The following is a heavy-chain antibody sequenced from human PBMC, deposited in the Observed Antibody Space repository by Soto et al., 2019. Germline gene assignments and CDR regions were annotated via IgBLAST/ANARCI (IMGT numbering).Heavy chain of an antibody. Sequence: QVQLVESGGGVVQPGRSLRPSCAASGFTFNSYAMHWVRQAPGKGLEWVAIISYDGSIKYYADSVKGRFTISRDNSKNTLYLQMNSLRAEDTAVYYCARETLYSYGFHYWGQGTLVTVSS. CDR3: ARETLYSYGFHY. J-gene: IGHJ4*02. D-gene: IGHD5-18*01. CDR1: GFTFNSYA. V-gene: IGHV3-30-3*01. CDR2: ISYDGSIK.